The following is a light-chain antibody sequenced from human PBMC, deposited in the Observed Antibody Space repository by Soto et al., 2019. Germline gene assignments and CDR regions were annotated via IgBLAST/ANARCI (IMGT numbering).Light chain of an antibody. CDR3: SSYTSTSTYV. CDR2: DVS. Sequence: ALTQPPSVSGSPGQSVAISCTGTSSDVGTYNRVSWYQQPPGTAPRLMIYDVSNRPSGVPDRFSGSKSGNTASLTISGLQAEDEADYYCSSYTSTSTYVFGTGTKVTVL. J-gene: IGLJ1*01. V-gene: IGLV2-18*02. CDR1: SSDVGTYNR.